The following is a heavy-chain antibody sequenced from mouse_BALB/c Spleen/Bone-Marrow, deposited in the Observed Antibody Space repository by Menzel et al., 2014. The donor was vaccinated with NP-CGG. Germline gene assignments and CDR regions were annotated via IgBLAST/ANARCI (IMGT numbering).Heavy chain of an antibody. V-gene: IGHV1S81*02. CDR1: AYTFTSYW. CDR2: INPSNGRT. Sequence: QVQLQQPGAELVKPGASVKLSCKASAYTFTSYWMHWVKQRPGQGLEWIGEINPSNGRTNYNEKFKSKATLTVDKSSSTAYMQLSSLTSEDSAVYYCARGTFDYWGQGTTLTVSS. CDR3: ARGTFDY. J-gene: IGHJ2*01.